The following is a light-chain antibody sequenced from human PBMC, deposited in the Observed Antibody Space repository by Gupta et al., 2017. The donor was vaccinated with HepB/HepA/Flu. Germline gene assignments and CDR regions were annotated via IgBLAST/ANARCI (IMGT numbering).Light chain of an antibody. V-gene: IGKV3-15*01. CDR3: QQYNNWPPEET. CDR1: QSVSSN. Sequence: EIVMTQSPATLSVSPGERATLSCRASQSVSSNLAWYQQKPGQAPRLLIYGASTRATGIPARFSGSWSGTEFTLTISSLQSEDFAVYYCQQYNNWPPEETFGQGTKVEIK. CDR2: GAS. J-gene: IGKJ1*01.